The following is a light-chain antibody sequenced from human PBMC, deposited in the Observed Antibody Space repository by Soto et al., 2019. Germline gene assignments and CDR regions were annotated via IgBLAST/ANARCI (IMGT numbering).Light chain of an antibody. J-gene: IGKJ3*01. CDR2: AAS. CDR3: QQLNSYPPLFT. Sequence: DIQLTQSPSFLSASVGDRVTITCRASQGISSYLAWYQQKPGKAPKLLIYAASTLQSGVPSRFSGSGSGTEFTLTISILQPEDFATYYCQQLNSYPPLFTFGPGTKVDIK. CDR1: QGISSY. V-gene: IGKV1-9*01.